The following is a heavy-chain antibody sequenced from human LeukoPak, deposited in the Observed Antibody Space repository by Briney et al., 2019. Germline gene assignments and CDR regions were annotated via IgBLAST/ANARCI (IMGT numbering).Heavy chain of an antibody. V-gene: IGHV3-49*04. Sequence: GRSLRLSCTASGFTFGDYAMSWVRQAPGKGLAGVGFIRSKPYGGTTEYAASVKGRFTISRDDSKSIAYLQMNSLKTEDTAVYYCTRDEGSGWGYYYYGMAVWGQGTTVTVSS. D-gene: IGHD6-19*01. J-gene: IGHJ6*02. CDR2: IRSKPYGGTT. CDR3: TRDEGSGWGYYYYGMAV. CDR1: GFTFGDYA.